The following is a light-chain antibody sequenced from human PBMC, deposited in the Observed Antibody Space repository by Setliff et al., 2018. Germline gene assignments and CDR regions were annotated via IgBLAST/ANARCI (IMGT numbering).Light chain of an antibody. CDR3: NAYASDTTDV. CDR2: GVS. J-gene: IGLJ1*01. V-gene: IGLV2-14*03. CDR1: SSDVGSYDL. Sequence: QSALTQPASVSGSPGQSITISCSGTSSDVGSYDLVSWYQQHPGKAPKLIIYGVSDRPSGVSSRFSGSKSGNTAYLTISGLQTGDEAEYYCNAYASDTTDVFGSGTKVTVL.